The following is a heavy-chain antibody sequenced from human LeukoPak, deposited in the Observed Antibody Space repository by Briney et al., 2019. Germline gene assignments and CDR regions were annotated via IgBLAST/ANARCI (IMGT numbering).Heavy chain of an antibody. CDR3: AIPPLSGTGSSRPLAGMDV. CDR2: ISSRTTNI. V-gene: IGHV3-48*04. Sequence: GGSLRLSCVASGFTFSTYSMNWVRQAPGKGLEWVSYISSRTTNIYYEDSVKGRFTISRDNARNSLYLQMNSLRAEDTAVYYCAIPPLSGTGSSRPLAGMDVWGQGTTVTVSS. J-gene: IGHJ6*02. D-gene: IGHD3-10*01. CDR1: GFTFSTYS.